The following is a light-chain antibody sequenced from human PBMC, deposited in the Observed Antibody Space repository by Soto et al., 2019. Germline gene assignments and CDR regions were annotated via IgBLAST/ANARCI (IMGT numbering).Light chain of an antibody. CDR3: QQNQDIPPS. CDR2: VAS. J-gene: IGKJ1*01. Sequence: DIQMTQSPSSLSASVGDRVTVTCRASQSIDTYLNWYQQRPGQAPKLLIYVASTLQSGVPSRFSGSGSETHLTLTNSSLQPEDFATYYCQQNQDIPPSFGQGTRVERK. V-gene: IGKV1-39*01. CDR1: QSIDTY.